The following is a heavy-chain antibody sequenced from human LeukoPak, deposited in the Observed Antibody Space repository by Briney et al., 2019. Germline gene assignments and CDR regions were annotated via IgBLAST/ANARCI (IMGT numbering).Heavy chain of an antibody. Sequence: ASVKVSCRASGYTFTNYYVHWVRQAPGQGLEWMGIIHPTNSDTNYAQKFQGRITMTRDTSTSTVYMELSSLSSDDTAVYYCARDSCSLSSCPFFGYWGQGILVTVSS. V-gene: IGHV1-46*01. CDR2: IHPTNSDT. J-gene: IGHJ4*02. CDR1: GYTFTNYY. CDR3: ARDSCSLSSCPFFGY. D-gene: IGHD6-13*01.